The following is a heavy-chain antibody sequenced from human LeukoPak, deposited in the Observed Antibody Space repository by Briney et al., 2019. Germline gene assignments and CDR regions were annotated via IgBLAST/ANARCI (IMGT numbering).Heavy chain of an antibody. D-gene: IGHD6-13*01. J-gene: IGHJ4*02. Sequence: PGGSLRLSCAASGFTFSSYSMNWVRQAPGKGLEWVSYISSSSSTIYYADSVKGRFTISRDNAKNSLYLQMNSLRAEDTAVYYCARVQSSSSWYFDYWGQGTLVTVSS. CDR1: GFTFSSYS. V-gene: IGHV3-48*01. CDR3: ARVQSSSSWYFDY. CDR2: ISSSSSTI.